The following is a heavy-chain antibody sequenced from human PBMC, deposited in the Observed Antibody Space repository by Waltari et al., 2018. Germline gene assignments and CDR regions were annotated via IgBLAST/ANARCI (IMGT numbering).Heavy chain of an antibody. CDR3: TSGRWLANFDD. Sequence: EVQLLESGGGLVQPGGSLRLSCAASGFTFRDYGLSWVRQAPGKGLEWVAFIRSKPYGETTEYAASVRGRFTISRDDSENFAYLEMNSLKSEDTALYYCTSGRWLANFDDWGQGALVTVSS. CDR1: GFTFRDYG. V-gene: IGHV3-49*04. CDR2: IRSKPYGETT. D-gene: IGHD6-19*01. J-gene: IGHJ4*02.